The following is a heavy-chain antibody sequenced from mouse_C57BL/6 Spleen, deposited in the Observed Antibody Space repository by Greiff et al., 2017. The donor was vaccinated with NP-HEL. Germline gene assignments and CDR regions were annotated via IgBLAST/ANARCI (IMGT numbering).Heavy chain of an antibody. CDR1: GFTFSDYG. Sequence: EVQLQESGGGLVKPGGSLKLSCAASGFTFSDYGMHWVRQAPEKGLEWVAYISSGSSTIYYADTVKGRFTISRDNAKNTLFLQMTSLRSEDTAMYYCARGIYDGYYVFDYWGQGTTLTVSS. CDR3: ARGIYDGYYVFDY. D-gene: IGHD2-3*01. J-gene: IGHJ2*01. CDR2: ISSGSSTI. V-gene: IGHV5-17*01.